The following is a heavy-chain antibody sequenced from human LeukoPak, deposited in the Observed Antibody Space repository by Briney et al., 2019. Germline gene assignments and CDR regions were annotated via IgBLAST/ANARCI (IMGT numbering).Heavy chain of an antibody. CDR3: ASRQWLGPTELGARYNWFDP. CDR1: GGSITSYS. CDR2: FFYTGNT. V-gene: IGHV4-59*12. D-gene: IGHD6-19*01. Sequence: SETLSLTCTVSGGSITSYSWTWIRQSPGKGLEWIGSFFYTGNTNYNPSLKSRVTISVDTSKNQFSLKLSSVTAADTAVYYCASRQWLGPTELGARYNWFDPWGQGTLVTVSS. J-gene: IGHJ5*02.